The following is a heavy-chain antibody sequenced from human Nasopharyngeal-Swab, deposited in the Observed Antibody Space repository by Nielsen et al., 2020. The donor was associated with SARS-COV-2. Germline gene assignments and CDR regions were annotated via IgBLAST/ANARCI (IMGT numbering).Heavy chain of an antibody. J-gene: IGHJ4*02. CDR3: TTDYDILTGYHLFDY. Sequence: GESLKISCAASGFTFSNAWMSWVRQAPGKGLEWVGRIKSKTDGGTTDYAAPVKGRFTISRDDSKNTLYLQMNGLKTEDTAVYYCTTDYDILTGYHLFDYWGQGTLVTVSS. CDR2: IKSKTDGGTT. D-gene: IGHD3-9*01. CDR1: GFTFSNAW. V-gene: IGHV3-15*01.